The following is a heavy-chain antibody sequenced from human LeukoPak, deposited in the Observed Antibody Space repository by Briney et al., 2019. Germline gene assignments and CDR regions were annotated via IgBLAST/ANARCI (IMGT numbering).Heavy chain of an antibody. CDR1: GYTFTGYY. D-gene: IGHD2-15*01. Sequence: ASVKVSCKASGYTFTGYYMHWVRQASGQGLEWMGWINPNSGGTNYAQKFQGRVTMTRDTSISTAYMEPSRLRSDDTAVYYCARDHSGGNLYGMDVWGQGTTVTVSS. CDR2: INPNSGGT. V-gene: IGHV1-2*02. J-gene: IGHJ6*02. CDR3: ARDHSGGNLYGMDV.